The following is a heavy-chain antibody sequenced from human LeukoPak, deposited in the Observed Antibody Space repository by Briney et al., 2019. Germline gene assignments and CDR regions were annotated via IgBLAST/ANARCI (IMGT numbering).Heavy chain of an antibody. CDR2: IYYTGGT. J-gene: IGHJ3*02. V-gene: IGHV4-59*08. CDR3: ARQWTTGAFDI. CDR1: GGSITNYY. Sequence: PSETLSLTCTVSGGSITNYYWAWIRQPPGKGLEWIGNIYYTGGTKYNPSLRSRVTISVDTSKNQFSLKLSSVTAADTAVYYCARQWTTGAFDIWGQGTMVTVSS. D-gene: IGHD3-9*01.